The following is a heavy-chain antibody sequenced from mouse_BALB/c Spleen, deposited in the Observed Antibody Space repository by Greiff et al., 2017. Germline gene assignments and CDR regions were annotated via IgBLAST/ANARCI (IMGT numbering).Heavy chain of an antibody. Sequence: DVMLVESGGGLVKPGGSLKLSCAASGFAFSSYDMSWVRQTPEKRLEWVAYISSGGGSTYYPDTVKGRFTISRDNAKNTLYLQMSSLKSEDTAMYYCATRGKKSSYGITGAYYFDYWGQGTTLTVSA. CDR1: GFAFSSYD. D-gene: IGHD2-1*01. J-gene: IGHJ2*01. V-gene: IGHV5-12-1*01. CDR2: ISSGGGST. CDR3: ATRGKKSSYGITGAYYFDY.